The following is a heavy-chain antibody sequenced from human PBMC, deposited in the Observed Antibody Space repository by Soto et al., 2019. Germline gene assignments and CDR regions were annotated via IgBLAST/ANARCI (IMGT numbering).Heavy chain of an antibody. J-gene: IGHJ6*02. D-gene: IGHD5-12*01. CDR3: AKTRGYEPYYYGLDV. Sequence: PGGSLRLSCVASGITFRSRAMSWVRQAPGEGLEWVAVITDTGGDAKYADSVRGRFTISRDNSKNTLYLQMNSLRAEDTAVYYCAKTRGYEPYYYGLDVWGQGTMVTVSS. V-gene: IGHV3-23*01. CDR1: GITFRSRA. CDR2: ITDTGGDA.